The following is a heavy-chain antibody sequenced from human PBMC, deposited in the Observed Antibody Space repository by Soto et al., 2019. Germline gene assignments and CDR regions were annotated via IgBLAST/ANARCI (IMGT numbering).Heavy chain of an antibody. CDR3: ARSVAVAGLDY. J-gene: IGHJ4*02. D-gene: IGHD6-19*01. V-gene: IGHV3-30-3*01. CDR1: GFTLSSYS. Sequence: QVQLVESGGGVVQPGRSLRLSCAASGFTLSSYSMHWVRQAPGKGLEWVGVISYDGNKKYYRDSVKGRFSISRDTSNNTVHLQMNSLRPDDTAVYYCARSVAVAGLDYWGQGSLVTVSP. CDR2: ISYDGNKK.